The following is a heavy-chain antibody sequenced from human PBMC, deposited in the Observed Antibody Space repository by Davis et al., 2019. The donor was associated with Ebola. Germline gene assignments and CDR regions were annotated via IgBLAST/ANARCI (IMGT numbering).Heavy chain of an antibody. D-gene: IGHD6-19*01. CDR3: ARDMISGWKFDY. CDR2: INSDGSFT. V-gene: IGHV3-74*01. Sequence: GESLKISCAASGFTFSSYWMHWVRQAPGKGLVWVSRINSDGSFTSYADSVKGRFTISRDNAKNTLYLQMNSLRAEDTAVYYCARDMISGWKFDYWGQGSLVTVSS. CDR1: GFTFSSYW. J-gene: IGHJ4*02.